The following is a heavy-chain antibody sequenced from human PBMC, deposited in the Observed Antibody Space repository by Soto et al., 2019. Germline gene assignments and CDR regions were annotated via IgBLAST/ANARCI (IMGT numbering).Heavy chain of an antibody. CDR1: GFTFSSYS. Sequence: GGSLRLSCAAPGFTFSSYSMNWVRQAPGKGLEWVSYISSSSSTIYYADSVKGRFTISRDNAKNSLYLQMNSLRDEDTAVYYCAREYYDILTGLNWFDPWGQGTLVTVSS. CDR3: AREYYDILTGLNWFDP. D-gene: IGHD3-9*01. CDR2: ISSSSSTI. J-gene: IGHJ5*02. V-gene: IGHV3-48*02.